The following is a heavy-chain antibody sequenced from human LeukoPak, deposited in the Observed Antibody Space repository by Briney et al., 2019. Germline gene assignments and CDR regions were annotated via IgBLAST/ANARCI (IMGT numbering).Heavy chain of an antibody. Sequence: GASVKVSCESSGYIFNNYAINWVRQAPGQGLEWMGWINTNTGNPTYARGFTGRFVFSSDTSVRVAYLQISSLKAEDTAVYYCARSNNDGDYLGVGFDYWGQGTLVTVSS. CDR3: ARSNNDGDYLGVGFDY. CDR1: GYIFNNYA. CDR2: INTNTGNP. D-gene: IGHD3-16*01. J-gene: IGHJ4*02. V-gene: IGHV7-4-1*04.